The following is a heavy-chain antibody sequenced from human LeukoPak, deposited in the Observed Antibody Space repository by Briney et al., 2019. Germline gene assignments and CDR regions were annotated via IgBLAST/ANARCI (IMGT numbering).Heavy chain of an antibody. D-gene: IGHD3-10*01. J-gene: IGHJ6*03. CDR1: GGSLSDYY. CDR2: INHSGSG. V-gene: IGHV4-34*01. CDR3: ARVYGSGSYYNGYYYYYMDV. Sequence: SSETLSLTCAVYGGSLSDYYWSRIRQPPGKGLEWIGEINHSGSGNCYTPSLKRRLTISIDTSKNQVSLKMSSVTAADTAVYYCARVYGSGSYYNGYYYYYMDVWGKGTTVTISS.